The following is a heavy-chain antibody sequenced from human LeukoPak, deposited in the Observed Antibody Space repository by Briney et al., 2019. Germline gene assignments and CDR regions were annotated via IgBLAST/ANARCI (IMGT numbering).Heavy chain of an antibody. Sequence: PSETLSLTCAVYGGSFSGYYWSWIRQPPGKGLDWIGEINHSGSTNYNPSLKSRVTISVDTSKNQFSLKLSSVTAADTAVYYCARHINDILTGYYYFDYWGQGTLVTVSS. CDR2: INHSGST. CDR3: ARHINDILTGYYYFDY. CDR1: GGSFSGYY. V-gene: IGHV4-34*01. J-gene: IGHJ4*02. D-gene: IGHD3-9*01.